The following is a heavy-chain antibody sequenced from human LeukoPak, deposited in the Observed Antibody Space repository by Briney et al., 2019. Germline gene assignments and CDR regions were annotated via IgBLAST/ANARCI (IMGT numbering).Heavy chain of an antibody. CDR2: ISYSSSTI. CDR3: AINGGGDSGYGNFDY. V-gene: IGHV3-48*04. Sequence: GGSLRLSCAASGFTFSSYSMNWARQAPGKGLEWVSYISYSSSTIYYADSVKGRFTISRDNAKNSLYLQMNSLRAEDTAFYYCAINGGGDSGYGNFDYWGQGTLVTVSS. D-gene: IGHD5-12*01. J-gene: IGHJ4*02. CDR1: GFTFSSYS.